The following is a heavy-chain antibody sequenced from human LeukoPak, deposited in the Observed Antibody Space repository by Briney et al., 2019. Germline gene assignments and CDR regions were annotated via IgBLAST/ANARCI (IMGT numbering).Heavy chain of an antibody. CDR3: ARETGPGGAFDI. J-gene: IGHJ3*02. CDR1: GFTFSTYA. CDR2: ISYDGSNK. D-gene: IGHD7-27*01. Sequence: GSLRLSCAASGFTFSTYAMHWVRQAPGKGLEWVAVISYDGSNKYYADSVKGRFTISRDNSKNTLYLQMNSLRAEDTAVYYCARETGPGGAFDIWGQGTMVTVSS. V-gene: IGHV3-30-3*01.